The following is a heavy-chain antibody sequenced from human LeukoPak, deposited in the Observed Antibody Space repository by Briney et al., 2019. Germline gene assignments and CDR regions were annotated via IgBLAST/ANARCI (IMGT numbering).Heavy chain of an antibody. J-gene: IGHJ4*02. CDR1: GYSFTSHW. D-gene: IGHD7-27*01. Sequence: RGESLKISCKASGYSFTSHWIGWVRQMPGKGLEWMGIIDPSDSDIRYTPSFQGQVTISADKSLSTAYLQWNSLKASDTAIYYCARQTAMGRSGDYWGQGTLVTVSS. V-gene: IGHV5-51*01. CDR2: IDPSDSDI. CDR3: ARQTAMGRSGDY.